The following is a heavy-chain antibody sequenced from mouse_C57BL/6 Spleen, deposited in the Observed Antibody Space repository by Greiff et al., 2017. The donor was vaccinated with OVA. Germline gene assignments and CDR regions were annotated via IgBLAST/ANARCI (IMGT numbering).Heavy chain of an antibody. Sequence: DVKLVESGGGLVQPGGSMKLSCVASGFTFSNYWMNWVRQSPEKGLEWVAQIRLKSDNYATHYAESVKGRFTISRDDSKSSVYLQMNNLRAEDTGIYYCTGLYYYGSSYGGYFDVWGTGTTVTVSS. CDR3: TGLYYYGSSYGGYFDV. CDR1: GFTFSNYW. V-gene: IGHV6-3*01. CDR2: IRLKSDNYAT. J-gene: IGHJ1*03. D-gene: IGHD1-1*01.